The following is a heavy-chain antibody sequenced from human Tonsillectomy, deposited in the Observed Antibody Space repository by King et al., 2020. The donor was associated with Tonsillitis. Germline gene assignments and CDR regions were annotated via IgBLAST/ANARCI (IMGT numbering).Heavy chain of an antibody. CDR3: TRNGGLRYFDL. J-gene: IGHJ2*01. Sequence: VQLVESGGGLVQPGRSLRLSCTASGFTFGDYAMSWVRQAPGKGLEWVGFIRSKAYGGTTEYAASVKGRFTISRDDTKSIAYLQMNSLKTEATAVYYWTRNGGLRYFDLWGRGTLVTVSS. CDR1: GFTFGDYA. CDR2: IRSKAYGGTT. V-gene: IGHV3-49*04.